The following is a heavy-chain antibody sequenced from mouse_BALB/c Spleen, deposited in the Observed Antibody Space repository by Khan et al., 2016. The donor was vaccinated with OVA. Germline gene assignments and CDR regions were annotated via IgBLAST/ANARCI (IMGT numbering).Heavy chain of an antibody. CDR3: ARVGYNGTIDF. CDR1: GFTFTNYG. CDR2: INTYTGEP. Sequence: QIQLVQSGPELKKPGETVQISCKASGFTFTNYGMNWVRQAPGKGLKWMGWINTYTGEPTFTDDFKGRFAFSLETSASTAYLQINSLKNEDTATYVCARVGYNGTIDFWGQGTSVTVAS. J-gene: IGHJ4*01. V-gene: IGHV9-3-1*01. D-gene: IGHD2-14*01.